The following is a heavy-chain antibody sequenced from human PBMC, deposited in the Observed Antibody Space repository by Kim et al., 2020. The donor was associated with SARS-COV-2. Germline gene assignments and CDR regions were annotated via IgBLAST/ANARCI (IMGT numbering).Heavy chain of an antibody. CDR2: ISGSGGST. CDR1: GFTFSSYA. V-gene: IGHV3-23*01. J-gene: IGHJ4*02. D-gene: IGHD3-9*01. CDR3: AKIRRGLRYFDRVPLDY. Sequence: GGSLRLSCAASGFTFSSYAMSWVRQAPGKGLEWVSAISGSGGSTYYADSVKGRFTISRDNSKNTLYLQMNSLRAEDTAVYYCAKIRRGLRYFDRVPLDYWGQGTLVTVSS.